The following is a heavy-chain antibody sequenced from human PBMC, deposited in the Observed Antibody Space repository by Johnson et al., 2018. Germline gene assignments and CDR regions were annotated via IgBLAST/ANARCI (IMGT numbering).Heavy chain of an antibody. CDR2: ISYRGST. CDR1: GGSISSGGYY. Sequence: QVQLQESGPGLVKPSQTLSLTCTVSGGSISSGGYYWSWIRQHPGKGLEWIGYISYRGSTYYTPSLKSRVTISVDTSKNQVSLKLSSVTAADTAVYYCARANMAAWIDAFDIWGQGTMVTVSS. V-gene: IGHV4-31*03. D-gene: IGHD2/OR15-2a*01. CDR3: ARANMAAWIDAFDI. J-gene: IGHJ3*02.